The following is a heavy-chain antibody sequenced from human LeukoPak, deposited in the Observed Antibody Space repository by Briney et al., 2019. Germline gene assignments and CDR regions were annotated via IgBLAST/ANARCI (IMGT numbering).Heavy chain of an antibody. CDR3: ARDSEFRSYYDSSGYEGEYYFDY. J-gene: IGHJ4*02. Sequence: ASVKVSCKAPGYTFTGYYMHWVRQAPGQGLEWMGWINPNSGGTNYAQKFQGRVTMTRDTSISTAYMELSRLRSDDTAVYYCARDSEFRSYYDSSGYEGEYYFDYWGQGTLVTVSS. V-gene: IGHV1-2*02. CDR1: GYTFTGYY. CDR2: INPNSGGT. D-gene: IGHD3-22*01.